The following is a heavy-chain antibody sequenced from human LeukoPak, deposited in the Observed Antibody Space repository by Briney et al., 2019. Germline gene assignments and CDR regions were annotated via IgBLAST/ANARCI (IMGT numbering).Heavy chain of an antibody. Sequence: GGSLRLSCEAAGFTFRSYAMHWVRQAPDKGLEWIAVISFNENDKYYTDPVKRRFTLSRDNSKNSVFLQMNGLRPEDTAVYYCVLFNYRGNSGDFWGQGTLVTVSS. CDR2: ISFNENDK. V-gene: IGHV3-30*10. J-gene: IGHJ4*02. CDR3: VLFNYRGNSGDF. D-gene: IGHD4-23*01. CDR1: GFTFRSYA.